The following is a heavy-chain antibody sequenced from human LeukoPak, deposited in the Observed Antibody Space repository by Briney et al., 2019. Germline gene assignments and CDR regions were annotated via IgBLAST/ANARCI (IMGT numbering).Heavy chain of an antibody. CDR1: GFTFSSYW. D-gene: IGHD3-22*01. CDR3: ARDRPSMIPETSFDY. Sequence: GGSLRLSCVASGFTFSSYWMNWVRQAPGKGLEWVSYISSSGSTIYYADSVKGRFTISRDNAKNSLYLQMNSLRAEDTAVYYCARDRPSMIPETSFDYWGQGTLVTVSS. V-gene: IGHV3-48*03. J-gene: IGHJ4*02. CDR2: ISSSGSTI.